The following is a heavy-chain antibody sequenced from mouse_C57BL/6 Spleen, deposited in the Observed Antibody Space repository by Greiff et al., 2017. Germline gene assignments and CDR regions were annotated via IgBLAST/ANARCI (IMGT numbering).Heavy chain of an antibody. CDR3: ARRAYGNYWYFDV. J-gene: IGHJ1*03. Sequence: EVHLVESGPGLVKPSQSLSLTCSVTGYSITSGYYWNWIRQFPGNKLEWMGYISYDGSNNYNPSLKNRISITRDTSKNQFFLKLNSVTTEDTATYYCARRAYGNYWYFDVWGTGTTVTVSS. D-gene: IGHD2-1*01. V-gene: IGHV3-6*01. CDR1: GYSITSGYY. CDR2: ISYDGSN.